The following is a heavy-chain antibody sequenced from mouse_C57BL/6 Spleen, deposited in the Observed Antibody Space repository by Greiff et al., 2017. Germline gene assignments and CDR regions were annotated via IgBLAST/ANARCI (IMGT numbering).Heavy chain of an antibody. V-gene: IGHV2-6-1*01. CDR3: ARHGSTMMSMDD. D-gene: IGHD2-4*01. Sequence: VQLQESGPGLVAPSQSLSITCTVSGFSLTSYGVHWVRQPPGKGLEWLVVIWSDGSTTYNSALKSRLSISKDNSKSQVVLKMNRLHTYDTAMYYCARHGSTMMSMDDWGQGTAVTVSS. J-gene: IGHJ4*01. CDR2: IWSDGST. CDR1: GFSLTSYG.